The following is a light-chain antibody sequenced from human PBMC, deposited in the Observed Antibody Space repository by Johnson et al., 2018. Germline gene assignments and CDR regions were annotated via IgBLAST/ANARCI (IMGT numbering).Light chain of an antibody. Sequence: QSVLTQPPSVSAAPGQKVTISCSGSSSNIGNNYVSWYQQLPGTAPKLIIYENNKRPSGIPDRFSGSKSGTSATLGLTGLPTGDEADYYCGTWDSSLSAGNVFGTGTKVTVL. CDR3: GTWDSSLSAGNV. J-gene: IGLJ1*01. CDR1: SSNIGNNY. V-gene: IGLV1-51*02. CDR2: ENN.